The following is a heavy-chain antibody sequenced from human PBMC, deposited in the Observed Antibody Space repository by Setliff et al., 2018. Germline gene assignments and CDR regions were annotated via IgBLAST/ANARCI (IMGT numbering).Heavy chain of an antibody. CDR1: GGSFSGYY. Sequence: SETLSLTCAAYGGSFSGYYWSWIRQPPGKGLEWIGEINHSGSTNYNPSLKSRVTISVDTSKNQFSLKLSSVTAADTAVYYCARGLSYYDSSGYLLAPYAFDIWGQGTMVTV. CDR2: INHSGST. V-gene: IGHV4-34*01. CDR3: ARGLSYYDSSGYLLAPYAFDI. J-gene: IGHJ3*02. D-gene: IGHD3-22*01.